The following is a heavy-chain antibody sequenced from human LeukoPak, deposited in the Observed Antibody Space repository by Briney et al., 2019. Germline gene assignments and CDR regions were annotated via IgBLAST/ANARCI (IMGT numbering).Heavy chain of an antibody. D-gene: IGHD3-10*01. Sequence: SVKLSCKASGCTFSSYAISWVRHAPGQGLEWMGGIIPIFGTANYAQKFQGRVTITADESTSTAYMELSSLRSEDTAVYYCARDRLWVGESAVYYYYGMDVWGQGTTVTVSS. CDR3: ARDRLWVGESAVYYYYGMDV. CDR1: GCTFSSYA. CDR2: IIPIFGTA. J-gene: IGHJ6*02. V-gene: IGHV1-69*13.